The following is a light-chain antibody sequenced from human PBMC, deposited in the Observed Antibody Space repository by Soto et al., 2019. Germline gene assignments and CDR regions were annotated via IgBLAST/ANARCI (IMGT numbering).Light chain of an antibody. CDR3: QQCNSYPWT. J-gene: IGKJ1*01. CDR1: EKINKW. CDR2: DAS. V-gene: IGKV1-5*01. Sequence: DIQITQSPSTLSASVGDRVTITCRGSEKINKWLAWYQQKPGKAPKLLISDASSLESGVPSRFSGSGSGTEFTLTISSLQPDDFATYYCQQCNSYPWTFGQGTKVDIK.